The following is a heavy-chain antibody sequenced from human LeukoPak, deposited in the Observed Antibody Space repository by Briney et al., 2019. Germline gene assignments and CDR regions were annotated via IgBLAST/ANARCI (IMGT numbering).Heavy chain of an antibody. CDR2: ISSSSSYI. J-gene: IGHJ4*02. V-gene: IGHV3-21*01. Sequence: GGSLRLSCAASGFTFSSYSMNWVRQAPGKGLEWVSSISSSSSYIYYADSVKGRFTISRDNAKNSLYLQMNSLRAEDTAVYYCARDPGSGVVPAAIWGQGTLVTVSS. CDR3: ARDPGSGVVPAAI. CDR1: GFTFSSYS. D-gene: IGHD2-2*01.